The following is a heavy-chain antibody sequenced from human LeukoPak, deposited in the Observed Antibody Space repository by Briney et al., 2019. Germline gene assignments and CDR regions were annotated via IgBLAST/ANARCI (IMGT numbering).Heavy chain of an antibody. CDR3: ARARNWGGDY. Sequence: GGSLRLSCAAPGFTFSDYYMSWIRQAPGKGLEWVSYISSSGSTIDYADSVKGRFTISRDNAKNSVFLQMNSLKAEDTAVYYCARARNWGGDYWGQGTLVTVSS. CDR2: ISSSGSTI. CDR1: GFTFSDYY. J-gene: IGHJ4*02. D-gene: IGHD7-27*01. V-gene: IGHV3-11*01.